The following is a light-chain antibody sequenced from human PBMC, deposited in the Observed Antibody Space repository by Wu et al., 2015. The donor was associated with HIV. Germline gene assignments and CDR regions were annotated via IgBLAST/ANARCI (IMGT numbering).Light chain of an antibody. CDR2: GAS. CDR3: QQYGSSFLFT. V-gene: IGKV3-20*01. Sequence: IVLTQSPGTLSLSPGEGATLSCRASQSVSSSYLAWYQQKPGQAPRLLIYGASSRATGVPDRFSGSGSGTDFTLTISRLEPEDFAVYYCQQYGSSFLFTFGPGTKVDIK. J-gene: IGKJ3*01. CDR1: QSVSSSY.